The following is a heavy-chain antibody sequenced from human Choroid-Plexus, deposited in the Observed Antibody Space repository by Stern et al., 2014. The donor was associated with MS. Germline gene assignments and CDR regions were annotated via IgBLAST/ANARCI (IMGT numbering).Heavy chain of an antibody. CDR1: GFTFGSCA. J-gene: IGHJ5*02. Sequence: VQLVESGGGVVQPGRPLRLSCVASGFTFGSCAMHWVRQAPGKGLAGVAGVSYDGSNKYYAGSVKGRFTISRDNSQNTLYMQMSSLRPEDTAVYYCAKDRQYLTYFCDHWGQGSLVTVSS. V-gene: IGHV3-30*18. CDR3: AKDRQYLTYFCDH. CDR2: VSYDGSNK. D-gene: IGHD2/OR15-2a*01.